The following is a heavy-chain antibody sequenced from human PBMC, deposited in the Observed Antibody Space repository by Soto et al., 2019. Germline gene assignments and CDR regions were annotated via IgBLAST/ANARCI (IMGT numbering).Heavy chain of an antibody. J-gene: IGHJ4*02. D-gene: IGHD2-15*01. CDR1: GLTFSGSS. CDR3: SRRYCSGGNCYSDY. V-gene: IGHV3-73*01. CDR2: IRSKADGYAT. Sequence: EVQLVESGGGLVQPGGSLKLACAASGLTFSGSSVHWVRQTSGKGLEWVGRIRSKADGYATSYAASVKGRFTISRDDSKNTAYLKMSSLTTEDTAVYYCSRRYCSGGNCYSDYWGQGTLVTVSS.